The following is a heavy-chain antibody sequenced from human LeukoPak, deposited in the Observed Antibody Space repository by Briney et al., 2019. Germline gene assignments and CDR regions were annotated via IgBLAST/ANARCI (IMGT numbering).Heavy chain of an antibody. CDR1: GLTFSDYY. CDR2: ISSSGSTI. Sequence: PGGSLRPSCAASGLTFSDYYMSWIRQAPGKGLEWVSYISSSGSTIYYADSVKGRFTISRDNAKNSLYLQMNSLRAEDTAVYYCASKVGYCSGGSCYSWGQGTLVTVSS. D-gene: IGHD2-15*01. J-gene: IGHJ4*02. CDR3: ASKVGYCSGGSCYS. V-gene: IGHV3-11*01.